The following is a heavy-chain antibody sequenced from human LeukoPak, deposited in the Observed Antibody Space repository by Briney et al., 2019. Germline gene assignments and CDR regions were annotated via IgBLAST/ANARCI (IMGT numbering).Heavy chain of an antibody. CDR2: ITHNGGT. CDR1: GGSFRGYF. D-gene: IGHD1-26*01. Sequence: SETLSLTCAVYGGSFRGYFWGWVRQTPGKGLEWLGEITHNGGTNYMPSLSGRVSVFQDVSKNQFSLKLSSVTAADTGVYYCARGNSGSHWGDHYFYMDAWGKGTTVIVSS. J-gene: IGHJ6*03. CDR3: ARGNSGSHWGDHYFYMDA. V-gene: IGHV4-34*01.